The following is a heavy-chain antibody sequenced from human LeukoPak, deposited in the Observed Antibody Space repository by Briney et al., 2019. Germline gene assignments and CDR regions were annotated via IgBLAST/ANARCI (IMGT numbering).Heavy chain of an antibody. J-gene: IGHJ4*02. D-gene: IGHD2-8*02. V-gene: IGHV4-38-2*02. Sequence: SETLSLTCTVSGYSISSGYYWGWIRQPPGKGLEWIGSIYHSGSTYYNPSLKSRVTISVDTSKNQFSLKLSSVTAADTAVYYCARGPGDYIDYWGQGTLVTVSS. CDR1: GYSISSGYY. CDR3: ARGPGDYIDY. CDR2: IYHSGST.